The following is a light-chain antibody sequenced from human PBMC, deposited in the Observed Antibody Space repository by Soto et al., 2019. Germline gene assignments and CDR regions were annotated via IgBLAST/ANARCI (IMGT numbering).Light chain of an antibody. CDR3: GTCDSSRSGAL. J-gene: IGLJ2*01. Sequence: QSVLTQPPSVSAAPGQKVTISCSGSSSNIGNNFVSWYQQLPGTAPKLLIYDNNKRPSGIPDRVSGSKSGTSATLGISGLQTGDEADYYCGTCDSSRSGALFRGGTKLTVL. V-gene: IGLV1-51*01. CDR2: DNN. CDR1: SSNIGNNF.